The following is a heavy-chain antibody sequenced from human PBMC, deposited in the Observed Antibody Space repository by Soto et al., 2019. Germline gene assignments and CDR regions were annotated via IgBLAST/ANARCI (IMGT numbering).Heavy chain of an antibody. CDR2: INPSGGST. D-gene: IGHD6-19*01. Sequence: ASVKVSCKASGYTFTSYYMHWVRQAPGQGLEWMGIINPSGGSTSYAQKFQGRVTMTRDTSTSTVYMELSSLRSEDTAVYYCAIEEYSSARVGRRYFDYWGQRTLVTVSS. J-gene: IGHJ4*02. V-gene: IGHV1-46*01. CDR3: AIEEYSSARVGRRYFDY. CDR1: GYTFTSYY.